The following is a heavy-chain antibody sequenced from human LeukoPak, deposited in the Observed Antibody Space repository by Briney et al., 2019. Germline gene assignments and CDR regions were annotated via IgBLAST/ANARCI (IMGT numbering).Heavy chain of an antibody. CDR3: ARNTYYYDSSPGSFDY. CDR2: IYYSGST. D-gene: IGHD3-22*01. V-gene: IGHV4-59*01. J-gene: IGHJ4*02. Sequence: SETLSLTCTVSGGSISSYYWSWIRQPPGKGLEGFGDIYYSGSTNYNPSLKSRVTISVDTSKNQSSLKLSSVTAADTAVYYCARNTYYYDSSPGSFDYWGQGTLVTVSS. CDR1: GGSISSYY.